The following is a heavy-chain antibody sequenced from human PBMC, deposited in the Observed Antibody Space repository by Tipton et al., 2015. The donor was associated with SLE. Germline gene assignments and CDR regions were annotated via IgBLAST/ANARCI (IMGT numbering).Heavy chain of an antibody. CDR3: ARDLRFLEWLSHDAFDI. D-gene: IGHD3-3*01. Sequence: TLSLTCTVSGGSITSHYWSWIRQPPGKGLEWIGSIYHSGSTYYNPSLKSRVTISVDTSKNQFSLKLSSVTAADTAVYYCARDLRFLEWLSHDAFDIWGQGTMVTVSS. CDR2: IYHSGST. CDR1: GGSITSHY. V-gene: IGHV4-38-2*02. J-gene: IGHJ3*02.